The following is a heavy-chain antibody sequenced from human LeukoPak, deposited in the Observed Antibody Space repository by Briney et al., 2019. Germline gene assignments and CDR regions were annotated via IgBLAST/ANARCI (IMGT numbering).Heavy chain of an antibody. CDR3: ARVAPLEDGDNASDY. V-gene: IGHV3-48*01. D-gene: IGHD4-17*01. Sequence: PGGSLRLSCAASGFTFSSYSMNWARQAPGKGLEWVSYISNSFSIKYYADSVKGRFTISRDNAKNSLYLQMNSLRAEDTAVYYCARVAPLEDGDNASDYWGQGTLVTVSS. CDR2: ISNSFSIK. CDR1: GFTFSSYS. J-gene: IGHJ4*02.